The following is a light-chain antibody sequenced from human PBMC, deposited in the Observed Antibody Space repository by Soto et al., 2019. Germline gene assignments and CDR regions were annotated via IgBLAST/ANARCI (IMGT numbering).Light chain of an antibody. CDR2: GAS. CDR1: QSVSSN. J-gene: IGKJ1*01. CDR3: QQYNNWWT. Sequence: EIVMTQSPATLSVSPGERATLSCRASQSVSSNLAWYQQNPGQAPRLLIYGASTRATGIPARFSGSGSGTEFTLTISSLQSEDFAVYYCQQYNNWWTFGQGTKV. V-gene: IGKV3-15*01.